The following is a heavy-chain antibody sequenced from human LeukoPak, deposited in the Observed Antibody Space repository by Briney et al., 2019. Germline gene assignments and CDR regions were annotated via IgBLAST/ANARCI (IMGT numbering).Heavy chain of an antibody. Sequence: GGSLRLSCVASGFIFSSYAMHWVRQAPGKGLEWVAVISYDGSNKYYADSVKGRFTISRDNSKNTLYLQMNSLRAEDTAVYYCARGTAVAGTINPWGQGTLVTVSS. CDR1: GFIFSSYA. CDR2: ISYDGSNK. V-gene: IGHV3-30*04. D-gene: IGHD6-19*01. J-gene: IGHJ5*02. CDR3: ARGTAVAGTINP.